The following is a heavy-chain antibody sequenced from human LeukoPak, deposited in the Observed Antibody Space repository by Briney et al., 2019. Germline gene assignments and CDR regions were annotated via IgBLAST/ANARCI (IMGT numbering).Heavy chain of an antibody. CDR1: GGSISSSSYY. CDR2: IYYSGST. Sequence: SETLSLTCTVSGGSISSSSYYWGWIRQPPGKGLEWIGSIYYSGSTYYNPSLKSRVTISVDTSKNQFSLKLSSVTAADTAVYYCARQYSSSWYEPYYYMDVWGKGTTVTISS. CDR3: ARQYSSSWYEPYYYMDV. D-gene: IGHD6-13*01. J-gene: IGHJ6*03. V-gene: IGHV4-39*07.